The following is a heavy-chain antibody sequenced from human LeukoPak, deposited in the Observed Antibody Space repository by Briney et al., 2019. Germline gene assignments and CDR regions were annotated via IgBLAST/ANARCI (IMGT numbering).Heavy chain of an antibody. J-gene: IGHJ4*02. Sequence: GRSLRFSCAASGFTFSSYAMHWVRQARGEGLGWVAVISYDGSNKYYADSVKGRFTISRDNSKNTLYLQMNSLRAEDTAVYYCARDIYDVVGYFDYWGQGTLVTVSS. D-gene: IGHD2-15*01. CDR3: ARDIYDVVGYFDY. CDR1: GFTFSSYA. V-gene: IGHV3-30*04. CDR2: ISYDGSNK.